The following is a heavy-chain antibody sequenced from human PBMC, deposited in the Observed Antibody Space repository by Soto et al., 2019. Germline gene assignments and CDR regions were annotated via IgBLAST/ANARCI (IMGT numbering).Heavy chain of an antibody. CDR1: GFTFTSSA. Sequence: SVKVSCKASGFTFTSSAVQWVRQARGQRLEWIGWIVVGSGNTNYAQKFQERVTITRDMSTSTAYMELSSLRSEDTAVYYCAAPSGGGSYYDRPFDYWGQGTLVTVSS. J-gene: IGHJ4*02. V-gene: IGHV1-58*01. CDR3: AAPSGGGSYYDRPFDY. D-gene: IGHD1-26*01. CDR2: IVVGSGNT.